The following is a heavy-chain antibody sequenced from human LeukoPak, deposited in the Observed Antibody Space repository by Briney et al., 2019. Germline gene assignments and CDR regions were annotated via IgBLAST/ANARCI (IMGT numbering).Heavy chain of an antibody. CDR2: IPYDGSNK. CDR1: GFTFSNHG. J-gene: IGHJ4*02. Sequence: GGSLRLSCAASGFTFSNHGMHWVRQAPGKGLEWLAFIPYDGSNKYYADSVKGRFTISKDNSKNRVYLQMNSLRAEDTAVYYCAKHGGFGFDYWGQGTLVIVSS. CDR3: AKHGGFGFDY. V-gene: IGHV3-30*02. D-gene: IGHD3-16*01.